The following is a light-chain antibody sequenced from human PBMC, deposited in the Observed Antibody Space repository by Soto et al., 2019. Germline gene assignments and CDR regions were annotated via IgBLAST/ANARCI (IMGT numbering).Light chain of an antibody. CDR1: QSVSSIY. CDR3: QQYGSSPPIT. Sequence: EIVLTQSPGTLSLSLGERATLSSMASQSVSSIYLAWYQQKPGQAPRLLIYGASSRATGIPDRFSGSGSGTDFTLTISRLEPEDFALYYCQQYGSSPPITFGQGTRLEIK. V-gene: IGKV3-20*01. CDR2: GAS. J-gene: IGKJ5*01.